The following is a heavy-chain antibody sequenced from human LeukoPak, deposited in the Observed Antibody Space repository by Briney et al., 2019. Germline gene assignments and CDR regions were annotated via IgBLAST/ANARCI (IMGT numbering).Heavy chain of an antibody. V-gene: IGHV3-53*01. J-gene: IGHJ4*02. D-gene: IGHD3-16*01. CDR1: GFTVSSNY. Sequence: GGSLRLSCAASGFTVSSNYMSWVRQAPGKGLEWVSVIYSGGSTYYADSVKGRFTISRDNSKNTLFLQMNGLRAEDTAIYYCAKFLSYTTSAPFDSWGQGTLVTVSS. CDR2: IYSGGST. CDR3: AKFLSYTTSAPFDS.